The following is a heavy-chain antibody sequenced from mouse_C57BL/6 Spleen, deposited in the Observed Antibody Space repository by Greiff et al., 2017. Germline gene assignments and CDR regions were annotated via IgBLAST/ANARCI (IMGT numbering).Heavy chain of an antibody. V-gene: IGHV14-3*01. J-gene: IGHJ1*03. D-gene: IGHD1-1*01. CDR2: IDPANGNT. Sequence: EVKVVESVAELVRPGASVKLSCTASGFNIKNTYMHWVKQRPEQGLEWIGRIDPANGNTKYAPKFQGKATITADTSSNTAYLQLSSLTSEDTAIYYCAAYYYGSSYGDFDVWGTGTTVTVSS. CDR3: AAYYYGSSYGDFDV. CDR1: GFNIKNTY.